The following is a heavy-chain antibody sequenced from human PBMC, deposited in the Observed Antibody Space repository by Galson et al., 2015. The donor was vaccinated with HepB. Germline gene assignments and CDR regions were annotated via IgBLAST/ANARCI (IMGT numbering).Heavy chain of an antibody. V-gene: IGHV3-30*04. J-gene: IGHJ5*02. D-gene: IGHD2-2*02. Sequence: SLRLSCAASGFTFSSYAMHWVRQAPGKGLEWVAVISYDGSNKYYADSVKGRFTISRDNSKNTLYLQMNSLRAEDTAVYYCARDRDCSSTSCYRGAGWFDPWGQGTLVTVSS. CDR2: ISYDGSNK. CDR1: GFTFSSYA. CDR3: ARDRDCSSTSCYRGAGWFDP.